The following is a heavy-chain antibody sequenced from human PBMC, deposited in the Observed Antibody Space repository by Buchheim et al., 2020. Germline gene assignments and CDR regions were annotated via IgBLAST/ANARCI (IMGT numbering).Heavy chain of an antibody. CDR1: GGSISSSNW. V-gene: IGHV4-4*02. J-gene: IGHJ2*01. CDR3: ARDRPCSGGSCCSSRWYFDL. Sequence: QVQLQESGPGLVKPSGTLTLTCAVSGGSISSSNWWSWVRQPPGKGLEWIGEIYHSGSTNYNPSLKSRVTIPVDKSKNQFSLKLRSVTAADTAVYYCARDRPCSGGSCCSSRWYFDLWGRGTL. CDR2: IYHSGST. D-gene: IGHD2-15*01.